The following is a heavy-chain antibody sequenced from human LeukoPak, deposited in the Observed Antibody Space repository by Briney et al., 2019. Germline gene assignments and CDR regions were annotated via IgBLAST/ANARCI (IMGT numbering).Heavy chain of an antibody. V-gene: IGHV1-69*04. CDR1: GGTFSSYA. CDR2: IIPILGIA. D-gene: IGHD5-18*01. CDR3: ARNEDTAMVRPDYYYGMDV. J-gene: IGHJ6*02. Sequence: KVSCKASGGTFSSYAISWVRQAPGQGLEWMGRIIPILGIANYAQKFQGRVTITADKSTSTAYMELSSLRSEDTAVHYCARNEDTAMVRPDYYYGMDVWGQGTTVTVSS.